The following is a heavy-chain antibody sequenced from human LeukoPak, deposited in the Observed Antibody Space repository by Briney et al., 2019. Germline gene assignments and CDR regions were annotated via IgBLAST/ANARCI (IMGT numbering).Heavy chain of an antibody. CDR1: GGTFSSYA. CDR3: AREGSSSWYINWFDP. J-gene: IGHJ5*02. Sequence: GASVKVSCKASGGTFSSYAISWVRQAPGQGLEWMGRIIPILGIANYAQKFQGRVTITADKSTSTAYMELSSLRSEDTAVYYCAREGSSSWYINWFDPWGQGTLVTVSS. D-gene: IGHD6-13*01. V-gene: IGHV1-69*04. CDR2: IIPILGIA.